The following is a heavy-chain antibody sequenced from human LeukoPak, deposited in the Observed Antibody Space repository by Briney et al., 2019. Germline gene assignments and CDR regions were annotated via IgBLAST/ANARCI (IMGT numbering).Heavy chain of an antibody. Sequence: PSETLSLTCTVSGYSISSGYYWGWIRQPPGKGLEWIGSIYHSGSTYYNPSLKSRVTVSVDTSKNQFPLKLSSVTAADTAVYYCAREYYSNYVSGWGQGTLVTVSS. CDR3: AREYYSNYVSG. V-gene: IGHV4-38-2*02. CDR1: GYSISSGYY. J-gene: IGHJ4*02. D-gene: IGHD4-11*01. CDR2: IYHSGST.